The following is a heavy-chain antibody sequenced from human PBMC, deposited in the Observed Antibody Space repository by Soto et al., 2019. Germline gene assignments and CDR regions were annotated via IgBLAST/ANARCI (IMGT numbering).Heavy chain of an antibody. CDR3: ARAHVMVVAGSTFDY. CDR1: GGFLDRDAYY. D-gene: IGHD6-19*01. CDR2: IYHGGTT. Sequence: SETLSLSSPVSGGFLDRDAYYCICLIPSPGKGLEWIGYIYHGGTTFYNPSLKSRITISVDTSHNQFSLNLRSVTAADTAVYYCARAHVMVVAGSTFDYWGHGPLVTVSS. J-gene: IGHJ4*01. V-gene: IGHV4-30-4*01.